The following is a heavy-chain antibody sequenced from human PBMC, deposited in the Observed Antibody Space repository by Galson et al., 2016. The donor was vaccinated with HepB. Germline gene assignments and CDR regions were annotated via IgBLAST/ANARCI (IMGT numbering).Heavy chain of an antibody. J-gene: IGHJ6*02. CDR1: GDSINSYY. Sequence: SETLSLTCTVSGDSINSYYWSWIRQPPGKGLEWIGYIYYSGSTNYNPSLKSRVSISVDTSKNQFSLKVTSVTAADTAVYYCARVPLGYNYYGMDVWGQGTTVTVSS. CDR3: ARVPLGYNYYGMDV. CDR2: IYYSGST. D-gene: IGHD3-16*01. V-gene: IGHV4-59*01.